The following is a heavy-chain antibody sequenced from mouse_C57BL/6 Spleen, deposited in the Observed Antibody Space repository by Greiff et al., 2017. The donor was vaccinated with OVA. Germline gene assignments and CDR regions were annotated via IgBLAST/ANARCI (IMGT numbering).Heavy chain of an antibody. CDR1: GYTFTSYW. CDR3: TRFGLGDWFAY. CDR2: IYPGNSDT. D-gene: IGHD3-1*01. Sequence: VQLQQSGTVLARPGASVTMSCKTSGYTFTSYWMHWVKQRPGPGLEWIGAIYPGNSDTSYNQKFKGKAKLTAVTAASPAYMELSILTNEDSAVYYFTRFGLGDWFAYWGQGTLVTVSA. V-gene: IGHV1-5*01. J-gene: IGHJ3*01.